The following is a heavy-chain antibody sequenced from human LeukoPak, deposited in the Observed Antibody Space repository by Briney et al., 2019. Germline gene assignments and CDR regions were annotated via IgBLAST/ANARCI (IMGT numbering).Heavy chain of an antibody. CDR1: GGSISSYY. CDR2: MYTRGST. D-gene: IGHD1-1*01. V-gene: IGHV4-4*09. Sequence: PSETLSLTCTVSGGSISSYYWSWIRQPPGKGLEWIGYMYTRGSTNYNPSLESRVTISVDTSKNQFSLNLSSVTAADTAVYYCARQLTGNWFDPWGQGTLVTVSS. J-gene: IGHJ5*02. CDR3: ARQLTGNWFDP.